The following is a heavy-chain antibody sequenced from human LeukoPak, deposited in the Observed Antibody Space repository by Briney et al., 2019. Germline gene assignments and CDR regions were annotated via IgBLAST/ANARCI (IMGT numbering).Heavy chain of an antibody. CDR1: GYSFTSYW. D-gene: IGHD6-13*01. Sequence: GESLKISCKGSGYSFTSYWIGWVHQMPGKGLEWMGIIYPGDSDTRYSPSFQGQVTISADKSISTAYLQWSSLKASDTAMYYCARVLKQQQLVAGYYGMDVWGQGTTVTVSS. J-gene: IGHJ6*02. CDR2: IYPGDSDT. V-gene: IGHV5-51*07. CDR3: ARVLKQQQLVAGYYGMDV.